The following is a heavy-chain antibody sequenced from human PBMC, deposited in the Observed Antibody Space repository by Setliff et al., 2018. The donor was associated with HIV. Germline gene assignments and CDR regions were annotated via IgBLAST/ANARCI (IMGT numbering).Heavy chain of an antibody. CDR2: IWYDGSNK. CDR1: GFTFSSYG. Sequence: GGSLRLSCAASGFTFSSYGMHWVRQAPGKGLEWVAVIWYDGSNKYYADSVKGRFTISRDNSKNTLYLQMSSLRGEDTAVYYCARDPGVGSMGQDAFDIWGQGTMVTVSS. CDR3: ARDPGVGSMGQDAFDI. J-gene: IGHJ3*02. V-gene: IGHV3-33*01. D-gene: IGHD1-26*01.